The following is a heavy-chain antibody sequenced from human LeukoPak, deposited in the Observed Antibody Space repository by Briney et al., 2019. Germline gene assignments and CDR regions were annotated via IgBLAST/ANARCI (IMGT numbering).Heavy chain of an antibody. V-gene: IGHV4-59*01. CDR2: IYYSGST. CDR1: GASISSYY. J-gene: IGHJ4*02. Sequence: SETLSLTCTVSGASISSYYWSWIRQPPGKGLEWIGYIYYSGSTNYNPSLKSRVTISVDTSKNQFSLKLSSVTAADTAVYYCARLSSSQGGIDYWGQGTLVTVSS. D-gene: IGHD2-2*01. CDR3: ARLSSSQGGIDY.